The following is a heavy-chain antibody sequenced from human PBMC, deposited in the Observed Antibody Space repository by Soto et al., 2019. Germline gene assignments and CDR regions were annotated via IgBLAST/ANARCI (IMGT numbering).Heavy chain of an antibody. J-gene: IGHJ6*02. D-gene: IGHD5-12*01. V-gene: IGHV1-46*01. CDR2: INPSGGST. Sequence: GASVKVPCKASGYTFTSYYMHWVRQAPGQGLEWMGIINPSGGSTSYAQKFQGRVTMTRDTSTSTVYMELSSLRSEDTAVYYCARGGYSGPNYYYGMDVWGQGTTVTVSS. CDR3: ARGGYSGPNYYYGMDV. CDR1: GYTFTSYY.